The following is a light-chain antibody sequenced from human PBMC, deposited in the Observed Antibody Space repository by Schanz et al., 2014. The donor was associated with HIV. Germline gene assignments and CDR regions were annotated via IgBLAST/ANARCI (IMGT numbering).Light chain of an antibody. CDR1: QSISSW. CDR3: LQYNSYPWT. J-gene: IGKJ1*01. CDR2: DAS. Sequence: DIQMTQSPSTLSASVGDRVTITCRASQSISSWLAWFQQKPGKAPKRLIHDASTLQSGVPSRFSGSGSGTQFTLTISSLQPEDFATYYCLQYNSYPWTFGQGTKVEIK. V-gene: IGKV1-5*01.